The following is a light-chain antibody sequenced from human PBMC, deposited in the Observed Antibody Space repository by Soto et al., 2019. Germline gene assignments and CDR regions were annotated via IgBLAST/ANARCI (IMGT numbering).Light chain of an antibody. J-gene: IGKJ1*01. Sequence: DIVMTQSPLSLPVTPGEPASISCRSSQSLLHINGYDSLDWYLQKPGQSPQLLIYLGSNRASGVPDKFRGSGSGTDFTLKISRVEAEDVGLYYCMQVLQTPPTFGQGTKVEIK. CDR1: QSLLHINGYDS. CDR3: MQVLQTPPT. CDR2: LGS. V-gene: IGKV2-28*01.